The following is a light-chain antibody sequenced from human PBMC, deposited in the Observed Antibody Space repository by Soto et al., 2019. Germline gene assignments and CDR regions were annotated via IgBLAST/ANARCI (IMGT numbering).Light chain of an antibody. V-gene: IGKV4-1*01. CDR2: WAS. Sequence: DIVMIQSPDSLAVSLGERATINCKSSQSVLYSSNNNNYLAWYQQKPGQPPKLLIYWASTRESGVPDRFSGSGSGTDFTLTISSLQAEDVAVYYCQQYFTTPQTFGQGTKVEIK. J-gene: IGKJ1*01. CDR3: QQYFTTPQT. CDR1: QSVLYSSNNNNY.